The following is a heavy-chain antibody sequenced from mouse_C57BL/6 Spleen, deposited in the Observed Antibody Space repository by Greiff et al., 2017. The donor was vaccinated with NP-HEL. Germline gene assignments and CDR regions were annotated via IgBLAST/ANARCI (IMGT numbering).Heavy chain of an antibody. J-gene: IGHJ4*01. CDR3: ARIYDGYPYAMDY. V-gene: IGHV8-12*01. CDR2: IYWDDDK. CDR1: GFSLSTSGMG. D-gene: IGHD2-3*01. Sequence: QVTLKESGPGILQSSQTLSLTCSFSGFSLSTSGMGVSWIRQPSGKGLEWLAHIYWDDDKRYNPSLKSRLTISKDTSRNQVFLKITSVDTADTATYYCARIYDGYPYAMDYWGQGTSVTGSS.